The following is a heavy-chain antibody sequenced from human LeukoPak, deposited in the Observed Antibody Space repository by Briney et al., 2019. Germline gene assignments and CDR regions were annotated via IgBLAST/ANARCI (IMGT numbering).Heavy chain of an antibody. V-gene: IGHV1-2*02. D-gene: IGHD3-10*01. CDR1: GYTFTVYY. Sequence: ASVKVSFKASGYTFTVYYMHWVRQAPGQGLEWMGWINPNSGGTNYAQKFQGRVTMTRDTSISTAYMELSRLRSDDTAVYYCAREYGSGSYLGYWGQGTLVTVSS. CDR2: INPNSGGT. J-gene: IGHJ4*02. CDR3: AREYGSGSYLGY.